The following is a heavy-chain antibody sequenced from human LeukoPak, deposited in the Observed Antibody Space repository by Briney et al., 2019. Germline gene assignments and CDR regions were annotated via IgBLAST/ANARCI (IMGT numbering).Heavy chain of an antibody. V-gene: IGHV1-2*04. Sequence: ASVKVSCKASGYTFTGYYMHWVRQAPGQGLEWMGWINPNSGGTNYAQKFQGWVTMTRDTSISTAYMELSRLRSDDTAVYYCARTPIRGGITDAFDIWGQGTMVTVSS. CDR1: GYTFTGYY. CDR3: ARTPIRGGITDAFDI. J-gene: IGHJ3*02. D-gene: IGHD3-10*01. CDR2: INPNSGGT.